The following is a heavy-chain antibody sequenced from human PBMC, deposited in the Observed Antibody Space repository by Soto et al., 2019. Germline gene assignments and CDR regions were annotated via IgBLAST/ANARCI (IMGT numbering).Heavy chain of an antibody. V-gene: IGHV1-69*02. Sequence: QVQLVQSGAEVKKPGSSVKVSCKASGGTFSSYTISWVRQAPGQGLEWMGRIIPILGIANYAQKFQGRVTIPADKSTSTAYMELSSLRSEDTAVYYCARVSEASGGMDVWGQGTTVTVSS. CDR3: ARVSEASGGMDV. D-gene: IGHD3-10*01. CDR1: GGTFSSYT. J-gene: IGHJ6*02. CDR2: IIPILGIA.